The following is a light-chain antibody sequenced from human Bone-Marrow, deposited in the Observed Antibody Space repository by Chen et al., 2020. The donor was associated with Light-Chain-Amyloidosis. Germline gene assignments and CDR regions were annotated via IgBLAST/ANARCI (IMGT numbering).Light chain of an antibody. CDR3: QVWESGGNHFWV. V-gene: IGLV3-21*02. J-gene: IGLJ3*02. Sequence: SSVLTQPPSVSVAPGQTARIACTGDNIGSKSVHWYQQKPGQAPFLVLYDDNARPSGIPERFSGSNSGHTATLTISRVEVGDEASYYCQVWESGGNHFWVFGGGTKLTV. CDR1: NIGSKS. CDR2: DDN.